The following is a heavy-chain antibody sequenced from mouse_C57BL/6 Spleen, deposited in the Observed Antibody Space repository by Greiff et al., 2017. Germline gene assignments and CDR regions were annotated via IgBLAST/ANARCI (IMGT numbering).Heavy chain of an antibody. CDR1: GFTFSDYG. D-gene: IGHD4-1*01. Sequence: EVKLMESGGGLVQPGGSLKLSCAASGFTFSDYGMAWVRQAPRKGPEWVAFISNLAYSIYYADTVTGRFTISSENAKNTLYLEMSSLRSEDTAMYYCAREGVTGGYYFDYWGQGTTLTVSS. CDR2: ISNLAYSI. J-gene: IGHJ2*01. CDR3: AREGVTGGYYFDY. V-gene: IGHV5-15*01.